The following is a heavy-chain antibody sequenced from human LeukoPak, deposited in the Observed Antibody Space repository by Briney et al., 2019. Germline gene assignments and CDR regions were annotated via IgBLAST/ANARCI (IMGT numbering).Heavy chain of an antibody. J-gene: IGHJ4*02. V-gene: IGHV4-59*08. CDR1: GGSISNYY. D-gene: IGHD2-15*01. CDR2: IYYTGNT. CDR3: ARHECGGSCYPEDY. Sequence: SETLSLTCTVSGGSISNYYWSWIRQSPGKGLEWIGYIYYTGNTNYNPSLESRVIIPVDTSKNQFSLKLSSVTAADTAVYYCARHECGGSCYPEDYWGQGTLVTVSS.